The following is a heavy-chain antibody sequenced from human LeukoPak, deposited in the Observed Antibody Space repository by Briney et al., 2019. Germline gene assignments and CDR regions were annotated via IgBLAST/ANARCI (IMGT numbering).Heavy chain of an antibody. Sequence: SETLSLTCTVSGGSISSSTYYWGWIRQPPGKGLEWIGTIYYSGSTYYNPSLKSRVTISVDTSKNQFSLKLSSVTAADTAVYYCARLQLAYNPSEKGWYFDLWGRGTLVTVSS. CDR3: ARLQLAYNPSEKGWYFDL. J-gene: IGHJ2*01. CDR1: GGSISSSTYY. D-gene: IGHD5-24*01. V-gene: IGHV4-39*01. CDR2: IYYSGST.